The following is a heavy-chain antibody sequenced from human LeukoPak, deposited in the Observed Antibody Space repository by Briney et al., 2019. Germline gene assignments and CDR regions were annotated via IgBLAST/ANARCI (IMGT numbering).Heavy chain of an antibody. Sequence: GGSLRLSCAASGFTFSGVYMSWIRQAPGKGLEWVSCIGTGGTYTNYADSVKGRFTISRDNAKNSLYLQMDGLRVEDTAVYYCARDRGAVAATWFDYWGQGTLVTVSS. D-gene: IGHD6-19*01. V-gene: IGHV3-11*05. CDR1: GFTFSGVY. CDR2: IGTGGTYT. J-gene: IGHJ4*02. CDR3: ARDRGAVAATWFDY.